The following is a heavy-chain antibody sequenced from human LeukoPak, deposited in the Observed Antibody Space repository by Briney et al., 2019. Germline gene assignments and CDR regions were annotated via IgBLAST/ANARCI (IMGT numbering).Heavy chain of an antibody. V-gene: IGHV3-21*01. CDR3: ARDPAGAGSIPHGDY. J-gene: IGHJ4*02. D-gene: IGHD6-19*01. CDR2: ISSSSSYI. CDR1: GFTFSSYS. Sequence: GGSLRLSCAASGFTFSSYSMNWVRQAPGKGLEWVSSISSSSSYIYYADSVKGRFTISRDNAKNSLYLQMNSLRAEDTAVYYCARDPAGAGSIPHGDYWGQGTLVTVSS.